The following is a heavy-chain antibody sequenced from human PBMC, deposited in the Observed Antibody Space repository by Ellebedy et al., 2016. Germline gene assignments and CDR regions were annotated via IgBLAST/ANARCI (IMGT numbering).Heavy chain of an antibody. D-gene: IGHD2-15*01. CDR1: GFTFSSYW. J-gene: IGHJ4*02. CDR2: IKEDGSVS. CDR3: ATSSAAPGND. V-gene: IGHV3-7*01. Sequence: GGSLRLSXGASGFTFSSYWMSWVRQAPGKGLEWVANIKEDGSVSFYVDSVKGRFTISRDNTKNSLSLQMNSLSAEDTAVYYCATSSAAPGNDWGQGTLVTVSS.